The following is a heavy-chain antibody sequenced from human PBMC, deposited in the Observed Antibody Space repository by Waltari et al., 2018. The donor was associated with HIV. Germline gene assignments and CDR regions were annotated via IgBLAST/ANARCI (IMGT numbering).Heavy chain of an antibody. CDR3: ARGGGSNGWFY. CDR1: GFTFSNFW. Sequence: QLVESGGGLVQPGGSLRLSCAGSGFTFSNFWMSWVRQTPGKRLEWVAKINQNGSLTSCVDTLKGRFTISRDNAKNSVFLQMDSLRGDDTAVYYCARGGGSNGWFYWGQGTPVTVSS. V-gene: IGHV3-7*01. J-gene: IGHJ4*02. D-gene: IGHD6-19*01. CDR2: INQNGSLT.